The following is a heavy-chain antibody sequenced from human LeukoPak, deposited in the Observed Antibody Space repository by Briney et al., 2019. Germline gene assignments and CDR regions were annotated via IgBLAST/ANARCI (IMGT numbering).Heavy chain of an antibody. CDR2: INPSGGST. J-gene: IGHJ6*03. CDR3: ASDPSDRGTNMDV. D-gene: IGHD3-16*01. CDR1: GYTFTSYY. Sequence: ASVKVSCKASGYTFTSYYMHWVRQAPGQGLEWMGIINPSGGSTSYAQKFQGRVTMTRDMSTSTVYMELSRLRSDDTAVYYCASDPSDRGTNMDVWGKGTTVTISS. V-gene: IGHV1-46*01.